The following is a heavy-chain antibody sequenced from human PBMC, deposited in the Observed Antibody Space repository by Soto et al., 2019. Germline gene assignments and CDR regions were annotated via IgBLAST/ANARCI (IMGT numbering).Heavy chain of an antibody. CDR1: GFTFSTYW. J-gene: IGHJ4*02. CDR2: IRGDGTRT. CDR3: ARGTLTSIDMVDY. Sequence: EVPLVESGGALVQPGGSLRLSCAASGFTFSTYWMHWVRQGPGKGLVWVSRIRGDGTRTNYADSVRGRFTVSRDNAKNTLYLQINNLTAEEPAVYYCARGTLTSIDMVDYWGQGTLVTVSS. V-gene: IGHV3-74*01. D-gene: IGHD2-21*01.